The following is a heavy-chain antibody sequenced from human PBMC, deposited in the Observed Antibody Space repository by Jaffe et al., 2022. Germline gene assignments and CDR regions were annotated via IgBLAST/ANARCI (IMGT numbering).Heavy chain of an antibody. CDR1: GYSISSGYY. D-gene: IGHD3-22*01. J-gene: IGHJ4*02. V-gene: IGHV4-38-2*01. CDR2: IYHSGST. CDR3: ARHTLTINYYDSSGFDY. Sequence: QVQLQESGPGLVKPSETLSLTCAVSGYSISSGYYWGWIRQPPGKGLEWIGSIYHSGSTYYNPSLKSRVTISVDTSKNQFSLKLSSVTAADTAVYYCARHTLTINYYDSSGFDYWGQGTLVTVSS.